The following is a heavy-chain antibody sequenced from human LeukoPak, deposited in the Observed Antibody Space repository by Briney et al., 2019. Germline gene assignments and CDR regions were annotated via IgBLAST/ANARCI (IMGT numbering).Heavy chain of an antibody. J-gene: IGHJ4*02. CDR3: ARGPILLWFGELIGIDY. D-gene: IGHD3-10*01. CDR1: GFTFDDYA. V-gene: IGHV3-9*01. Sequence: GGSPRLSCAASGFTFDDYAMHWVRQAPGKGLEWVSSISWNSGSIGYADSVKGRFTISRDNSKNTLYLQMNSLRAEDTAVYYCARGPILLWFGELIGIDYWGQGTLVTVSS. CDR2: ISWNSGSI.